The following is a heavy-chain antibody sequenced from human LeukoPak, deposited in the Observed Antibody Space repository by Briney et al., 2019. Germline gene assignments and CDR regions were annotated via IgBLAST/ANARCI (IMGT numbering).Heavy chain of an antibody. V-gene: IGHV4-38-2*02. D-gene: IGHD2-2*01. CDR3: ATEGSASQTIDC. J-gene: IGHJ4*02. CDR1: GYSLSSGYY. Sequence: SETLSLTCAVSGYSLSSGYYWGWIRPPPGKGLEWIGSIYHSGSTYYNPSLKSRVTISVDTSKNQFSLRLSSVAAADTAVYYGATEGSASQTIDCWGQGTLVTASA. CDR2: IYHSGST.